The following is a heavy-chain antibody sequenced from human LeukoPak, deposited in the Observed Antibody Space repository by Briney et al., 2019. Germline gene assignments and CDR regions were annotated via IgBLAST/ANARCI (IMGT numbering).Heavy chain of an antibody. CDR1: GFTFNNYW. V-gene: IGHV3-7*05. J-gene: IGHJ4*02. CDR3: ARDLGDH. Sequence: GGSLRLSCAASGFTFNNYWMSWVRQAPGKGLEWVANIKKDGSEKDYVDSVKGRFTVSRDNAKSSLYLQMNSLRAEDTAVYYCARDLGDHWGQGTLVTVSS. CDR2: IKKDGSEK. D-gene: IGHD3-16*01.